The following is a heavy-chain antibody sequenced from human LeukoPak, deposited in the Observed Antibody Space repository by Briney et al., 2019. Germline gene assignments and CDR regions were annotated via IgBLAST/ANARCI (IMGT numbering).Heavy chain of an antibody. CDR3: AKGGGLGVSAPWGDP. D-gene: IGHD3-16*01. V-gene: IGHV3-23*01. CDR2: ITTSDGNT. J-gene: IGHJ5*02. CDR1: GFTFSDYA. Sequence: GGSLRLSCAASGFTFSDYAMSWVRQAPGKGLEWVSTITTSDGNTYYADSVKGRFTVSRDNSKNTLFLQMISLRAEDTAVYYCAKGGGLGVSAPWGDPGGRGTLLTVSS.